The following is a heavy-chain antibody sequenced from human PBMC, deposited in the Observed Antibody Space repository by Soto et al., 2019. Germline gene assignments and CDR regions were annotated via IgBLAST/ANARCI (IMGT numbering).Heavy chain of an antibody. CDR1: GFTFTGYH. V-gene: IGHV1-2*02. D-gene: IGHD2-2*01. CDR2: INPNSGGT. J-gene: IGHJ4*02. CDR3: ARTYCTSTSCSDYFHP. Sequence: ASVKVSCKTSGFTFTGYHVHWVGQAPGQGPEWMVCINPNSGGTNYAQKFQGRVTMTRDTSISTAYMELSRLTSHDTAVYYCARTYCTSTSCSDYFHPWGQGAVVPVSS.